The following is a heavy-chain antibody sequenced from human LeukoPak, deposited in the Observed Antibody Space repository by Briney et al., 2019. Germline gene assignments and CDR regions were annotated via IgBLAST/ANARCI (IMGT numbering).Heavy chain of an antibody. CDR3: AGRKDSVYCSSTSCHVFDY. V-gene: IGHV4-39*01. Sequence: SETLSLTCTVSGGSISSSSYYWGWIRQPPGKGLEWIGSIYYSGSTYYNPSLKSRVTISVDTSKNQFSLKLSSVTAADTAVYYCAGRKDSVYCSSTSCHVFDYWGQGTLVTVSS. D-gene: IGHD2-2*01. J-gene: IGHJ4*02. CDR1: GGSISSSSYY. CDR2: IYYSGST.